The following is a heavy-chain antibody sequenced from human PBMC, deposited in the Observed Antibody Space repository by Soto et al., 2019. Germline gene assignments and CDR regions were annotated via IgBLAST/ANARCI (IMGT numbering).Heavy chain of an antibody. D-gene: IGHD1-26*01. J-gene: IGHJ4*02. Sequence: SETLSLTCTVSGGSISSISNHYCSWIRQPPGKGLEWIGYISYSGYTSYNPSLKSRVIISVDTSKNQVSLNLASVTAADTAVYYCAREAYSGSYRSFDYWGQGTLVTVSS. CDR1: GGSISSISNHY. CDR3: AREAYSGSYRSFDY. CDR2: ISYSGYT. V-gene: IGHV4-61*01.